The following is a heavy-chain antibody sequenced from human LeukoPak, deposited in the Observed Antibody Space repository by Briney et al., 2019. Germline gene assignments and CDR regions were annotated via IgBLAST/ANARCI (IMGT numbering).Heavy chain of an antibody. CDR2: ISGGGGST. J-gene: IGHJ4*02. V-gene: IGHV3-23*01. D-gene: IGHD2-2*02. CDR1: GFTFSSYA. Sequence: GVSLRLSCAASGFTFSSYAMSRVRQAPGKGLEWVSAISGGGGSTYYADSVKGRFTISRDNSKNTLYLQMNSLRAEDTAVYYCAKWARDCSSTSCYMRYWGQGTLVTVFS. CDR3: AKWARDCSSTSCYMRY.